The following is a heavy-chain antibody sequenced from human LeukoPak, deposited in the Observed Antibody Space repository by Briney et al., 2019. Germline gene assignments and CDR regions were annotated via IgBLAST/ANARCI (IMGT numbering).Heavy chain of an antibody. CDR1: GGSISSSSHY. CDR2: GST. D-gene: IGHD6-19*01. CDR3: ARHSGLAMANYYGMDA. V-gene: IGHV4-39*01. Sequence: PSETLSLTCTVSGGSISSSSHYWGWIRQPPGKGLEWIGSGSTYYNPSLKSRLTISVDTSNNQFSLKLRSVTAADTAVYYCARHSGLAMANYYGMDAWGQGTTVTVSS. J-gene: IGHJ6*02.